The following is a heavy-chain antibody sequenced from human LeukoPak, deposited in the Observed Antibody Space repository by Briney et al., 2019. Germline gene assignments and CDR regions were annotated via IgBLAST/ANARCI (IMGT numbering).Heavy chain of an antibody. V-gene: IGHV3-23*01. CDR1: GFTFSSYA. CDR3: AKRPTVVTGSPVDY. D-gene: IGHD4-23*01. CDR2: ISGSGGST. Sequence: PGGSLRLSCAASGFTFSSYAMSWVRQAPGKGLEWVSAISGSGGSTYYADSVKGRFTISRDNSKNTLYLQMNSLRAEDTAVYYCAKRPTVVTGSPVDYWGQGTLVTVSS. J-gene: IGHJ4*02.